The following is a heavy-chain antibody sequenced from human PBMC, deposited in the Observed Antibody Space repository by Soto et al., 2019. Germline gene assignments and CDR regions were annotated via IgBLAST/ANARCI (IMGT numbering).Heavy chain of an antibody. V-gene: IGHV4-61*01. J-gene: IGHJ6*02. Sequence: PSETLSLTCTVSGGSVSSGSYYWSWIRQPPGKGLEWIGYIYYSGSTNYNPSLKSRVTISVDTSKNQFSLKLSSVTAADTAVYYCARLPANYGMDVWGQGTTVTVSS. CDR2: IYYSGST. CDR1: GGSVSSGSYY. CDR3: ARLPANYGMDV.